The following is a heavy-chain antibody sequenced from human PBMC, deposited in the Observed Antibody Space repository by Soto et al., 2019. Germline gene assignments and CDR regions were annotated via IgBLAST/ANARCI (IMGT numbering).Heavy chain of an antibody. CDR3: ARDQTDSGGYSDS. J-gene: IGHJ4*02. CDR1: GFTFSSYG. Sequence: GGSLRLSXEASGFTFSSYGMHWVRQAPGKGLEWVATIWNDGSNEYYADSVKGRFTISRDNSKNTLYLQVSNLRAEDTAVYFCARDQTDSGGYSDSWGQGTLVTVSS. CDR2: IWNDGSNE. D-gene: IGHD3-22*01. V-gene: IGHV3-33*01.